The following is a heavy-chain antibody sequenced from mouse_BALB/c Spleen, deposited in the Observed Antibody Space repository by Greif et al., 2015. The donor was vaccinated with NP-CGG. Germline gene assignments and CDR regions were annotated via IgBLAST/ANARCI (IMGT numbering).Heavy chain of an antibody. CDR2: INPDSSTI. CDR3: ARPGYDYEGFDY. V-gene: IGHV4-1*02. Sequence: EVQRVESGGGLVQPGGSLKLSCAASGFDFSRYWMSWVRQAPGKGPEWIGEINPDSSTINYTPSLKDKFIISRDNAKNTPYLQMSKVRSEDTALYYCARPGYDYEGFDYWRQGTTLPVSS. CDR1: GFDFSRYW. D-gene: IGHD2-4*01. J-gene: IGHJ2*01.